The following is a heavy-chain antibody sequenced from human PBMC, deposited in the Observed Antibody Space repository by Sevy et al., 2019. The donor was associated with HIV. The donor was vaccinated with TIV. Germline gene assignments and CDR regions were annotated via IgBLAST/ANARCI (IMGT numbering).Heavy chain of an antibody. CDR1: GFTFHTYW. CDR3: ARRYFDV. V-gene: IGHV3-7*01. J-gene: IGHJ4*02. CDR2: IRQDGNEI. Sequence: GGSLRLSCAASGFTFHTYWMQWVRQAPGKGLEWVANIRQDGNEIYYADSVKGRFTISRDNAMQSLYLEMNNLRVEDSAIYYCARRYFDVWGLGTLVIVSS.